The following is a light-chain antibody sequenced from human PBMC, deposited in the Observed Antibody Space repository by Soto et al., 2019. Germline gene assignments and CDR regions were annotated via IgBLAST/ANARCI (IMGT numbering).Light chain of an antibody. CDR3: QQRSYWPIT. J-gene: IGKJ5*01. CDR2: DAS. V-gene: IGKV3-11*01. Sequence: EIVLTQSTATLSLSPGERASLSCGASHNVSSYLAWYQQKPGQAPGLLIYDASNRAAGIPARFSGSGSGTDFILTISSLEPADFAVYYCQQRSYWPITFGQGTRLEIK. CDR1: HNVSSY.